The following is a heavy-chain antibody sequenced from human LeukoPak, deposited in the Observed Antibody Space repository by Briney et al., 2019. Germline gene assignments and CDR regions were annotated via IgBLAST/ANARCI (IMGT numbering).Heavy chain of an antibody. Sequence: PGGSLRLSCAASGFTFSSYAMHWVRQAPGKGLEWVAVISYDGSNKYYADSVKGRFTISRDNSKNTLYLQMNSLRAEDTAVYYCARAGGSGSYYANFDYWGQGTLVTVSS. CDR3: ARAGGSGSYYANFDY. J-gene: IGHJ4*02. CDR2: ISYDGSNK. V-gene: IGHV3-30-3*01. D-gene: IGHD1-26*01. CDR1: GFTFSSYA.